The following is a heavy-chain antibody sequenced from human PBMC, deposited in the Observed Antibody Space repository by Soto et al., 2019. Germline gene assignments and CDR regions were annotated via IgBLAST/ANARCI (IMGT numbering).Heavy chain of an antibody. D-gene: IGHD6-13*01. CDR3: ASPRIAAALAYYFDY. Sequence: SVKVSCKASVGTFSSYAISWVRQAPGQGLEWMGGIIPIFGTANYAQKFQGRVTITADASTSTAYMELSSLRSEDTAVNYCASPRIAAALAYYFDYWGQGTLVTVSS. J-gene: IGHJ4*02. V-gene: IGHV1-69*13. CDR1: VGTFSSYA. CDR2: IIPIFGTA.